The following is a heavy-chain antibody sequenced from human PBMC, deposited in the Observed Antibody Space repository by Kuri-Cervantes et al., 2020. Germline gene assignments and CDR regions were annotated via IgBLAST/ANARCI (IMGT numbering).Heavy chain of an antibody. V-gene: IGHV1-2*02. CDR1: GYTFTSYG. Sequence: ASVKVSCKASGYTFTSYGISWVRQAPGQGLEWMGWINPNSGGTNYAQKFQGRVTMTRDTSISTAYMELSRLRSDDTAVYYCARPKKGQQGVLRFDYWGQGTLVTVSS. CDR2: INPNSGGT. J-gene: IGHJ4*02. D-gene: IGHD6-13*01. CDR3: ARPKKGQQGVLRFDY.